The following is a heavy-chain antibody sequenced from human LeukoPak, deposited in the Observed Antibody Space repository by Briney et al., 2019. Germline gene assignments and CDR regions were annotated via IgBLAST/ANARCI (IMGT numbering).Heavy chain of an antibody. Sequence: PGGSLRLSCAASGFTFSSYSMNWVRQAPGKGLEWVAVISYDGSNKYYADSVKGRFTISRDNSKNTLYLQMNSLRAEDTAVYYCARAEQQLGRYYYYYGMDVWGQGTTVTVSS. CDR3: ARAEQQLGRYYYYYGMDV. J-gene: IGHJ6*02. CDR2: ISYDGSNK. V-gene: IGHV3-30*03. CDR1: GFTFSSYS. D-gene: IGHD6-13*01.